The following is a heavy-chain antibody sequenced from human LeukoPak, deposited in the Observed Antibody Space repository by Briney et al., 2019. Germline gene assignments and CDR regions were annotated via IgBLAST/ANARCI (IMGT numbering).Heavy chain of an antibody. CDR1: GFTFSSYS. Sequence: PGGSLRLSCVASGFTFSSYSMNWVRQAPGKGLEWVSSISSSSSYIYYADSVKGRFTISRDNAKNSLYLQMNSLRAEDTAVYYCARGSSSTSYYYYGMDVWGKGTTVTVSS. V-gene: IGHV3-21*01. D-gene: IGHD2-2*01. CDR2: ISSSSSYI. J-gene: IGHJ6*04. CDR3: ARGSSSTSYYYYGMDV.